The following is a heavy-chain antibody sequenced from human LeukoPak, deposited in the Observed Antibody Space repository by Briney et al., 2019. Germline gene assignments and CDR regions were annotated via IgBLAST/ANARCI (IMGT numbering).Heavy chain of an antibody. CDR1: GGSIRSGDFY. D-gene: IGHD1-26*01. CDR3: AYSGSYGHLGY. J-gene: IGHJ4*02. CDR2: IYYSGST. V-gene: IGHV4-30-4*01. Sequence: SETLSLTCTVSGGSIRSGDFYWSWIRQPPGKGLEWIGYIYYSGSTNYNPSLKSRVTISKDTSKNQFSLKLSSVTAADTALYYCAYSGSYGHLGYWGQGIPVTVSS.